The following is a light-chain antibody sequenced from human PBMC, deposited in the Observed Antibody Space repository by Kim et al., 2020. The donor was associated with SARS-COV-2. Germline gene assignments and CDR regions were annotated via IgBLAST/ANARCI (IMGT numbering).Light chain of an antibody. CDR1: QSLLHSKGYNY. CDR2: LGS. J-gene: IGKJ4*01. Sequence: LAPNSRRSSQSLLHSKGYNYMDWCLQKPGQSPQLLIYLGSNRAAGVPDRFSRSGSGTDFTLRISKVEAKGVGVYYCMHSLQIPPTFGGGTKVDIK. CDR3: MHSLQIPPT. V-gene: IGKV2-28*01.